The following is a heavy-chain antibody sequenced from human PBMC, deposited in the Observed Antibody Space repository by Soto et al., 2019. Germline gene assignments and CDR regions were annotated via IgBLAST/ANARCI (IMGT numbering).Heavy chain of an antibody. Sequence: QVQLVESGGGVVQPGRSLRLSCAASGFTFSSYAMHWVRQAPGKGLGWVAVISYDGSNKYYADSVKGRFTISRDNSKNTLYLQINSLRAEDQAVYYCARKIYWGQGTLVTVSS. CDR1: GFTFSSYA. V-gene: IGHV3-30-3*01. CDR3: ARKIY. CDR2: ISYDGSNK. J-gene: IGHJ4*02.